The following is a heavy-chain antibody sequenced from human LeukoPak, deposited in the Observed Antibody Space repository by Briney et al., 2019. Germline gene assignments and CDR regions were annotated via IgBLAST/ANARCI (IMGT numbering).Heavy chain of an antibody. J-gene: IGHJ3*01. CDR3: AKDRTWSASNWYPGVYSFDV. Sequence: GGSLRLSCAASGFTFSSYAMHWVRQAPGKGLEWVAVISYDGSNKYYADSVKGRFTISRDNSKNTLYLQMNSLRVEDTAIYYCAKDRTWSASNWYPGVYSFDVWGQGTMVTVSS. V-gene: IGHV3-30-3*01. CDR2: ISYDGSNK. D-gene: IGHD6-13*01. CDR1: GFTFSSYA.